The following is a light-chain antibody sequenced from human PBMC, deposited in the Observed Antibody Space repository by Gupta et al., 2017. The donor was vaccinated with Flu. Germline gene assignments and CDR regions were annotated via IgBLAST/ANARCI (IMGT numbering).Light chain of an antibody. Sequence: DIQMTQFPSTLSASVGDRVTITCRASQSITGRLAWYQQKPGKAPKLLISKTSNAESGVTLGFSGSGSGTEFTLTISSLQPDDFATYYCQRSHTFGQGTKVEIK. CDR3: QRSHT. J-gene: IGKJ2*01. CDR1: QSITGR. V-gene: IGKV1-5*03. CDR2: KTS.